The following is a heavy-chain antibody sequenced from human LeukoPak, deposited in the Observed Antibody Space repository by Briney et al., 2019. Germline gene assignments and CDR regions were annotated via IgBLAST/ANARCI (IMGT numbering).Heavy chain of an antibody. V-gene: IGHV3-74*01. CDR3: AREGGPFAGDPDAFDI. D-gene: IGHD2-15*01. J-gene: IGHJ3*02. Sequence: GGSLRPACAASGFTFSSYWMHWVRQAPGKGLVWVSRINSDGSSTSYADSVKGRFTISRDNAKNTLYLQMDSLRAEDTAVYYCAREGGPFAGDPDAFDIWGQGTMVTVSS. CDR1: GFTFSSYW. CDR2: INSDGSST.